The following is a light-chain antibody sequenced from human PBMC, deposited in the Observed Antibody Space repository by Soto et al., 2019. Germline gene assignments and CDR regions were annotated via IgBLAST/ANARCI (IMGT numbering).Light chain of an antibody. Sequence: EIVLTQSPGTLSLSPGERATLSCRASQSVSSSYLAWYQPKPGQAPRLLIYGASSRATGIPDRFSGSGSGTDFILTISRLEPEDFAVYYCQQYGSSRTFGQGTKVAIK. J-gene: IGKJ1*01. CDR1: QSVSSSY. V-gene: IGKV3-20*01. CDR3: QQYGSSRT. CDR2: GAS.